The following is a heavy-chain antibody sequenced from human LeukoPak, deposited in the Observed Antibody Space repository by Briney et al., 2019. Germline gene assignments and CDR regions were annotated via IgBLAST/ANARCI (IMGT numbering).Heavy chain of an antibody. CDR3: ARARKQWLVPIDY. V-gene: IGHV3-11*01. CDR1: GFTFSDYY. Sequence: GGSLRLSCAASGFTFSDYYMSWIRQAPGKGLEWVSYISSSGSTIYYADSVKGRFTISRDNAKNSLYLQMNSLRAEDTAVYYCARARKQWLVPIDYWGQGTRVTVSS. CDR2: ISSSGSTI. D-gene: IGHD6-19*01. J-gene: IGHJ4*02.